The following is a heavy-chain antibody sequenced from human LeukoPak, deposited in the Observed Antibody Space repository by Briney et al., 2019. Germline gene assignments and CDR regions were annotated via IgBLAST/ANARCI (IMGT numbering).Heavy chain of an antibody. D-gene: IGHD6-19*01. Sequence: GGSLRLSCAAFGFTFSSDWMSWVRQAPGKGLEWVANIKQDGSEKYYVDSVKGRFTISRDNAKNSLYLQMNSLRAEDTAVYYCARRAGTHWGQGTLVTVSS. CDR3: ARRAGTH. J-gene: IGHJ4*02. CDR1: GFTFSSDW. CDR2: IKQDGSEK. V-gene: IGHV3-7*01.